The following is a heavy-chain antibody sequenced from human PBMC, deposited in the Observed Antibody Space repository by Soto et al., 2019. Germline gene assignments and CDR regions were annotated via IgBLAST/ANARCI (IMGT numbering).Heavy chain of an antibody. CDR1: GGTFSSYA. D-gene: IGHD3-3*01. CDR3: ASGDYXFWSGPGGGMDV. V-gene: IGHV1-69*12. CDR2: IIPIFGTA. Sequence: QVQLVQSGAEVKKPGSSVKVSCKASGGTFSSYAISWVRQAPGQGLEWMGGIIPIFGTANYAQKFQGRVTITADEXXSTAYMEXSSLRXEXXXXYYCASGDYXFWSGPGGGMDVWGQGTTVTVSS. J-gene: IGHJ6*02.